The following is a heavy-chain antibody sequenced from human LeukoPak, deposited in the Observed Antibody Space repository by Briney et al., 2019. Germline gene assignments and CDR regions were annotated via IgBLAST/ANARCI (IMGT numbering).Heavy chain of an antibody. D-gene: IGHD2-2*02. J-gene: IGHJ6*02. CDR3: ARGSWRYCSSTSCYTFGYYYGMDV. CDR1: GGSISSYY. CDR2: IYYNGST. V-gene: IGHV4-59*01. Sequence: PSETLSLTCTVSGGSISSYYWSWIRQPPGKGLEWIGYIYYNGSTNYNPSLKSRVTISVDTSKNQFSLKLSSVTAADTAVYYCARGSWRYCSSTSCYTFGYYYGMDVWGQGTTVTVSS.